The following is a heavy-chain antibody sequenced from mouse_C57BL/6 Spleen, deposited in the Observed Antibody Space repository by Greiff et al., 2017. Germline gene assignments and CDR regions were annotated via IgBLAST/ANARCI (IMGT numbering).Heavy chain of an antibody. D-gene: IGHD1-1*01. CDR3: TRDGSSYHYYAMDY. J-gene: IGHJ4*01. CDR1: GFNIKDDY. CDR2: IDPENGDT. Sequence: VQLQQSGAELVRPGASVKLSCTASGFNIKDDYMHWVKQRPEQGLEWIGWIDPENGDTEYASKFLGKATITADTSSNTAYLQRSSLTSEDTAVYYCTRDGSSYHYYAMDYWGQGTSVTVSS. V-gene: IGHV14-4*01.